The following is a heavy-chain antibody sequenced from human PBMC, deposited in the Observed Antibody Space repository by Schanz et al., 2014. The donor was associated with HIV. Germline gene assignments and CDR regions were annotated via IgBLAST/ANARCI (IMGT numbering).Heavy chain of an antibody. J-gene: IGHJ6*02. CDR3: ARGPGPYYYYYGMDV. V-gene: IGHV3-33*01. CDR2: IWYDGNKK. Sequence: QVQLVESGGGVVQPGRSLRLSCAASGFTFRSYGMHWVRQAPGKGLEWVAVIWYDGNKKYYVDSVKGRFTISRDNSKNTLFLQMNSLKGEDTAVYYCARGPGPYYYYYGMDVWGQGTTVTVSS. CDR1: GFTFRSYG.